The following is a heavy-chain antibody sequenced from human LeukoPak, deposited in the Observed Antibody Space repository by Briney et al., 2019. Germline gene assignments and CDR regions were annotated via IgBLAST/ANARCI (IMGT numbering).Heavy chain of an antibody. J-gene: IGHJ4*02. D-gene: IGHD5-18*01. V-gene: IGHV3-30*18. CDR2: ISYDGKNK. CDR1: GFTFSDYG. CDR3: VKERQGYGYGAH. Sequence: GGSLRLSCAASGFTFSDYGMHWVRQAPGKGLEWVAVISYDGKNKYYGDSVKGRFTISRDNSKNTLNLQMNSLRGEDTAVYYCVKERQGYGYGAHWGQGILVTVSS.